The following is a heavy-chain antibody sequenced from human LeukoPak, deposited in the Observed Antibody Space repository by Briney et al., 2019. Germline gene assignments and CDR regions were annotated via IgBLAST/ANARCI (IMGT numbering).Heavy chain of an antibody. D-gene: IGHD1-26*01. Sequence: PGGSLRLSCAASGFTFSSYGMHWVRQAPGKGLEWVAFIRYDGSNKYYADSVKGRFTISRDNSENTLYLQMNSLRAEDTAVYYCARDHSGSGTFDYWGQGTLVTVSS. J-gene: IGHJ4*02. V-gene: IGHV3-30*02. CDR1: GFTFSSYG. CDR3: ARDHSGSGTFDY. CDR2: IRYDGSNK.